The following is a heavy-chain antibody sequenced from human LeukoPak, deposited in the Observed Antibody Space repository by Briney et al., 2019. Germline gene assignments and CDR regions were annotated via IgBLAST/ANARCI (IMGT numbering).Heavy chain of an antibody. J-gene: IGHJ5*02. Sequence: ASVTVSCKASGYTFTSYYIQWVRQAPGQGLEWMGIINPSGGSTSYAQKFQGRVTMTRDTSTSTVYMELSSLRSEDTAVYYCARAGGGGIVRGRCLFDPWGQGTLVTVSS. D-gene: IGHD1-26*01. CDR3: ARAGGGGIVRGRCLFDP. CDR2: INPSGGST. V-gene: IGHV1-46*01. CDR1: GYTFTSYY.